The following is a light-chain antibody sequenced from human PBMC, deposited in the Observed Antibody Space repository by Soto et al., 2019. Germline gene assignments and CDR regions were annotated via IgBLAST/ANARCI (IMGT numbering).Light chain of an antibody. CDR3: LQHNTYPCT. Sequence: DIQMTQSPSSLPASVGDRVTIICRASQGIRNELGWYQQKPGKAPKRLIYTASSLDDGVPSRFSGSGSGTEFTLTISSLQPEDFATYYCLQHNTYPCTFGQGTKLEIK. CDR2: TAS. V-gene: IGKV1-17*01. CDR1: QGIRNE. J-gene: IGKJ2*02.